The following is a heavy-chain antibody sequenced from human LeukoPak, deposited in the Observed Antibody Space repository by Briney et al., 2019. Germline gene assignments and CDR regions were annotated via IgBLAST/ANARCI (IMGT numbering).Heavy chain of an antibody. CDR2: ISGDGGST. CDR3: AKESGKFDY. Sequence: PGGSLRLSCAAPGLNFDDYAIHWVRQAPGKGLEWVSLISGDGGSTFYADSVKGRFSISRDNSKNSLYLQMNSLRSEDTAMYYCAKESGKFDYWGQGTLVAVSS. V-gene: IGHV3-43*02. CDR1: GLNFDDYA. J-gene: IGHJ4*02.